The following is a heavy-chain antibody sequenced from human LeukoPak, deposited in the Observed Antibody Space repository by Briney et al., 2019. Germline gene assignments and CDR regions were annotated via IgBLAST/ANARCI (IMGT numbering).Heavy chain of an antibody. CDR1: GDSISSRDYY. V-gene: IGHV4-61*02. Sequence: SETLSLTCSVSGDSISSRDYYWSWIRQPAGKGLEWIGRIYTSGSTNYNPSLKSRVTISVDTSKNQFSLKLSSVTAADTAVYYCARDRAAAGPDDAFDIWGQGTMVTVSS. CDR3: ARDRAAAGPDDAFDI. CDR2: IYTSGST. D-gene: IGHD6-13*01. J-gene: IGHJ3*02.